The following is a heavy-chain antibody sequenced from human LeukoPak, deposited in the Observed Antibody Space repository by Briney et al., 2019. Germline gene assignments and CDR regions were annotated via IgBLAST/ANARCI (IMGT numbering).Heavy chain of an antibody. CDR2: ISISGTKT. J-gene: IGHJ4*02. CDR3: AKDEGGNSGWYFDY. V-gene: IGHV3-23*01. Sequence: PGGSLRLSCAASEFDFSTHAMTWVRQAPGKGLEWVSAISISGTKTYYADSVKGRFTISRDNSKNTLYLQMYSLRAEDTAVYYCAKDEGGNSGWYFDYWGQGTLVTVSS. CDR1: EFDFSTHA. D-gene: IGHD5-12*01.